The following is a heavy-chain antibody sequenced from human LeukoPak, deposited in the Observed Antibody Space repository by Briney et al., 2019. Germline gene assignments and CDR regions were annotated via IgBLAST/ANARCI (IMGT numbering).Heavy chain of an antibody. Sequence: SETLSLTCTVSGSSLSSYYWSLFRQPPGKGLEWIGYIYYSGSTNYNPSLKSRVTISVDTSKNQFSLKLSSVTAADTAVYYCARVPPGAWFDYWGQGTLVTVSS. CDR1: GSSLSSYY. V-gene: IGHV4-59*08. CDR3: ARVPPGAWFDY. CDR2: IYYSGST. D-gene: IGHD3-16*01. J-gene: IGHJ4*02.